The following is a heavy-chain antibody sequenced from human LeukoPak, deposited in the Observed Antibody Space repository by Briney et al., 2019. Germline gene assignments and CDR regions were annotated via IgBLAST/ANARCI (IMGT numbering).Heavy chain of an antibody. CDR2: IYPGDSDT. Sequence: GESLKISCKGSGYSFSSYWIGWVRQKPGKGLEWMGIIYPGDSDTRYSPSFQGQVTISADKSISTAYLQWSSLKASDTAMYYCARSLYDISTGYSGYYFDYWGQGTLVTVSS. CDR3: ARSLYDISTGYSGYYFDY. V-gene: IGHV5-51*01. D-gene: IGHD3-9*01. CDR1: GYSFSSYW. J-gene: IGHJ4*02.